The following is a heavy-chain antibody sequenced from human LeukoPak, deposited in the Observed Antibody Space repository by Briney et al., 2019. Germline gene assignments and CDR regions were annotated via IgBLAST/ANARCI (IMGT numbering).Heavy chain of an antibody. CDR1: GYTFTSYG. D-gene: IGHD1-1*01. Sequence: GASVKVSCKASGYTFTSYGLIWVRQAPGQGLEWMGWINGYSGDTKYAQKVKGRITVTTVTSTRIAYMELRNLRSDDTAVYYCARVERHAFDIWGQGTRVIVSS. CDR3: ARVERHAFDI. V-gene: IGHV1-18*01. J-gene: IGHJ3*02. CDR2: INGYSGDT.